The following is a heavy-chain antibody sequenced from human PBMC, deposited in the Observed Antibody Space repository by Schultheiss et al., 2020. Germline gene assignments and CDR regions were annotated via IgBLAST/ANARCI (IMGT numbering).Heavy chain of an antibody. V-gene: IGHV3-74*01. CDR3: ASGNLEN. Sequence: GGSLRLSCAASGFTFSNYWMHWVRQAPGKGLVWVSRINSGESTTSYADSVKGRFTISRDNAKNTLYLQMNSLRAEDTAVYFCASGNLENWGQGTLVTVSS. CDR2: INSGESTT. J-gene: IGHJ4*02. D-gene: IGHD1-7*01. CDR1: GFTFSNYW.